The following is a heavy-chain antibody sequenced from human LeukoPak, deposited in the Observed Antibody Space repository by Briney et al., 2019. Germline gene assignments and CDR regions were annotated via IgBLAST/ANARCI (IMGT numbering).Heavy chain of an antibody. D-gene: IGHD3-10*01. J-gene: IGHJ4*02. V-gene: IGHV3-23*01. Sequence: GGSLRLSCAASGFTFSSYAMSWVRQAPGKGLEWVSAISGSGGSTYYADSVKGRFTISRDNSKNTLYLQMNSVRAEDTAVYYCAKSKDRTMVRGVLDYWGQGTLVTVSS. CDR2: ISGSGGST. CDR3: AKSKDRTMVRGVLDY. CDR1: GFTFSSYA.